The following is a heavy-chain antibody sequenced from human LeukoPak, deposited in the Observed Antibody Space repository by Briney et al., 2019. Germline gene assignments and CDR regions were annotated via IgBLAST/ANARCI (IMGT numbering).Heavy chain of an antibody. CDR2: ISYDGSNK. J-gene: IGHJ4*02. Sequence: PGGSLRLSCAASGFTFSSYTSHWVRQAPGKGLEWVAVISYDGSNKYHADSVKGRFTISRDNSKNTLYLQMNSLRPEDTAVYYCAREVGARSFDYWGQGTLVTVSS. V-gene: IGHV3-30-3*01. D-gene: IGHD1-26*01. CDR3: AREVGARSFDY. CDR1: GFTFSSYT.